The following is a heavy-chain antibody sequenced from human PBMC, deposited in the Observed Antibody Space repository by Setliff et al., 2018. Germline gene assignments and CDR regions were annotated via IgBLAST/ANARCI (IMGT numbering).Heavy chain of an antibody. CDR1: GYTFTGYY. CDR2: IDPSGDYT. D-gene: IGHD5-18*01. Sequence: ASVKVSCKASGYTFTGYYMHWVRQAPGQGLEWMGIIDPSGDYTNYAQKFQGRVTMTRDTSMTTVYMELSSLRSDDTAVYYCARAPLESGYYYGQGHYFDYWGQGTLVTVSS. CDR3: ARAPLESGYYYGQGHYFDY. V-gene: IGHV1-46*01. J-gene: IGHJ4*02.